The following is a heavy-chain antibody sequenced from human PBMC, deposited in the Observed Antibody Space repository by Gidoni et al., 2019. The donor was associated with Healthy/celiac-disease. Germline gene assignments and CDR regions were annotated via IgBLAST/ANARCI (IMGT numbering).Heavy chain of an antibody. V-gene: IGHV4-4*02. CDR2: IYHSGST. CDR3: ASQNHLPLLPRAFDI. J-gene: IGHJ3*02. CDR1: GGSISSSNW. Sequence: QVQLQESGPGLVKPSGTLSLTCAVSGGSISSSNWWRWVRQPPGKGLEWIGEIYHSGSTNYNPSLKSRVTISVDKSKNQFSLKLSSVTAADTAVYYCASQNHLPLLPRAFDIWGQGTMVTVSS. D-gene: IGHD3-22*01.